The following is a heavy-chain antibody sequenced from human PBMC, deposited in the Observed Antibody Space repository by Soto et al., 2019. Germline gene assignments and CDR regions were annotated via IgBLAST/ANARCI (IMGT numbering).Heavy chain of an antibody. Sequence: PGGSLRLSCAASGFTFSSYGMHWVRQAPGKGLEWVSYISSSSSTIYYADSVKGRFTISRDNAKNSLYLQMNSLRDEDTAVYYCARDSFSSGWYKPHYHGMDVWGQGTTFTVSS. CDR3: ARDSFSSGWYKPHYHGMDV. D-gene: IGHD6-19*01. J-gene: IGHJ6*02. CDR1: GFTFSSYG. CDR2: ISSSSSTI. V-gene: IGHV3-48*02.